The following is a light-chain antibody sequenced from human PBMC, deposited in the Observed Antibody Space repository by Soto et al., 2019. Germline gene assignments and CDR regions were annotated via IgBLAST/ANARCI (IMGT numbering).Light chain of an antibody. Sequence: EILLTQSPATLSLSPGERATLSCRASQSVTSYLALYQQKPGQDPRLLIYDASSRATGIPARFSGSGSGTDFTLTISSLEPEDFAVYYCQQRSNWPLTFGGGTKVEIK. CDR1: QSVTSY. V-gene: IGKV3-11*01. CDR3: QQRSNWPLT. CDR2: DAS. J-gene: IGKJ4*01.